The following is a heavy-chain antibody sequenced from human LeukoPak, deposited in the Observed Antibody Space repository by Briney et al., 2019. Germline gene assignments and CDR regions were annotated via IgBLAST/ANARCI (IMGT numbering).Heavy chain of an antibody. V-gene: IGHV4-59*01. CDR1: RGSISNYY. D-gene: IGHD5-18*01. J-gene: IGHJ4*02. Sequence: PSETLSLTCTVSRGSISNYYWSWIRQPPGKGLEWIGYISYSGSTNYNPSLKSRVTISVDTSMHQFSLNLSSVTAADTAVYYCARDSYNYGSGSFDYWGQGTLVTVSS. CDR2: ISYSGST. CDR3: ARDSYNYGSGSFDY.